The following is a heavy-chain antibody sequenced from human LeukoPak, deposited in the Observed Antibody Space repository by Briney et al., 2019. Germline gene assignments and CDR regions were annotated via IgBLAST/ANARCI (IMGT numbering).Heavy chain of an antibody. CDR2: ISSSSSTI. CDR1: GFTFSSYS. Sequence: GGSLRLSCAASGFTFSSYSMSWVRQAPGKGLEWVSYISSSSSTIYYADSVKGRFTISRDNAKNSLYLQMNSLRAEDTAVYYCARDRQPLRFSGDALDIWGQGTMVTVSS. D-gene: IGHD2-21*02. CDR3: ARDRQPLRFSGDALDI. J-gene: IGHJ3*02. V-gene: IGHV3-48*01.